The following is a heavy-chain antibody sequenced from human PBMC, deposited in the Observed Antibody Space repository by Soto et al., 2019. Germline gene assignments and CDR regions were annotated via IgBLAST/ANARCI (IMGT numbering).Heavy chain of an antibody. CDR3: ARRWSYYYYYGMDV. CDR1: GGSFSGYY. CDR2: INHSGST. J-gene: IGHJ6*02. D-gene: IGHD2-15*01. Sequence: PSETLSLTCAVYGGSFSGYYWSWIRQPPGKGLEWIGEINHSGSTNYNPSLKSRVTISVGTSKNQFSLKLSSVTAADTAVYYCARRWSYYYYYGMDVWGQGTTVTVSS. V-gene: IGHV4-34*01.